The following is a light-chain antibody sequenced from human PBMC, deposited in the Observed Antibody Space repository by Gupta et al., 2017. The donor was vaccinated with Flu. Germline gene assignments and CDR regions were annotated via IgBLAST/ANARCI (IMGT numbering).Light chain of an antibody. V-gene: IGKV1-5*03. Sequence: MQLTQSPSTLSASVGDRVTITCRASRSISSWLAWYQQKPGKAPNLLIYKASTLESGVPSRFSGSGSGTEFTLTISSLQPDDFATYYCQQYNTYPSFGGGTKVEIK. CDR1: RSISSW. CDR3: QQYNTYPS. J-gene: IGKJ4*01. CDR2: KAS.